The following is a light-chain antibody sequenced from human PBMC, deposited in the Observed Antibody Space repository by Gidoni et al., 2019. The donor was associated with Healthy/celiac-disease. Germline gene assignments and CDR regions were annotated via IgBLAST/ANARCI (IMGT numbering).Light chain of an antibody. Sequence: SSDLTQDPAVSVALGQTVGITCQGDSLRSYYASWYQQKTGQAPVLVIYGKNNRPSGIPDRFSGSSSGNTASLTITGAQAEDEADYYCNSRDSSGNHYVFGTGTKVTVL. CDR2: GKN. J-gene: IGLJ1*01. CDR3: NSRDSSGNHYV. V-gene: IGLV3-19*01. CDR1: SLRSYY.